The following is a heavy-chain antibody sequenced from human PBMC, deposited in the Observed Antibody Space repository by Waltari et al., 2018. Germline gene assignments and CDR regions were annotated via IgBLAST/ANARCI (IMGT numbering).Heavy chain of an antibody. Sequence: QVQLVQSGAELKKPGSSVKVSCKVSGGSFSTHAITWVRQAPGQWLEWMGGIIPMFGTANYAQKIQEIGTINTDESMTTAYMHLSSLTADDTAVYYCARGGLYGQQLLESAFEIWGQGTKVTVSS. CDR3: ARGGLYGQQLLESAFEI. J-gene: IGHJ3*02. CDR1: GGSFSTHA. D-gene: IGHD6-13*01. V-gene: IGHV1-69*05. CDR2: IIPMFGTA.